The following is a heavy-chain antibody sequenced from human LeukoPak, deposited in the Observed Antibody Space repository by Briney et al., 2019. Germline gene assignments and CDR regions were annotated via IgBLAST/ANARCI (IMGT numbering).Heavy chain of an antibody. CDR1: GYTFTSYA. V-gene: IGHV7-4-1*02. CDR3: ARGRMGSIVPAAKDFDY. CDR2: INTNTGNP. J-gene: IGHJ4*02. Sequence: AASVKVSCKASGYTFTSYAMNWVRQAPGQGLEWMGWINTNTGNPTYAQGFTGRSAFSLDTSVSTAYLQISSLKAEDTAVYYCARGRMGSIVPAAKDFDYWGQGTLVTVSS. D-gene: IGHD2-2*01.